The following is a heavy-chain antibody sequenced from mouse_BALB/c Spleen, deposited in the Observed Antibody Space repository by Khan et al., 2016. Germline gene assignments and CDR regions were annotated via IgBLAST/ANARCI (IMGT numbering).Heavy chain of an antibody. CDR1: GFTFSSYA. D-gene: IGHD2-1*01. CDR3: EREVYDNYGDYFDY. CDR2: ISSGGST. Sequence: EVELVASGGGLVKPGGSLKLSCAASGFTFSSYAMSWVRQTPEKRLEWVASISSGGSTYYPDSVKGRFTISRDNARNILNLQMSSLRSEDTAMYYCEREVYDNYGDYFDYWGQGTTLTVSS. J-gene: IGHJ2*01. V-gene: IGHV5-6-5*01.